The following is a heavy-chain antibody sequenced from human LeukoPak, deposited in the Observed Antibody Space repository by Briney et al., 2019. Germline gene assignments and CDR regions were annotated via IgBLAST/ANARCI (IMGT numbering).Heavy chain of an antibody. D-gene: IGHD5-12*01. V-gene: IGHV3-53*01. J-gene: IGHJ4*02. CDR2: IYSGYST. CDR1: GFTVSSNY. Sequence: GGSLRLSCAASGFTVSSNYMSWVRQAPGKGLEWVSVIYSGYSTYYADSVKGRFTISRDNSKNTLYLQMNSLRAEDTAVYYCARGGFGGYDSNFDYWGQGTLVTVSS. CDR3: ARGGFGGYDSNFDY.